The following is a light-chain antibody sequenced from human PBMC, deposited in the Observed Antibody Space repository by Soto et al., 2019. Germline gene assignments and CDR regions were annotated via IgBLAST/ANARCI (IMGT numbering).Light chain of an antibody. Sequence: DIQMTQSPFSLSASVGDRVTITWRASQSISSYLNWYQQKPGKAPNLLIYAASSLQSGVPSRFSGSASGTDFTLTISSLHPEDFETDYCQQSYSTPFAFGQGTKLEIK. J-gene: IGKJ2*01. CDR3: QQSYSTPFA. V-gene: IGKV1-39*01. CDR1: QSISSY. CDR2: AAS.